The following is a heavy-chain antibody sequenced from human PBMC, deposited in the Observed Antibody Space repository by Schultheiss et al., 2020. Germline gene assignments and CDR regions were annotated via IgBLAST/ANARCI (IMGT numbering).Heavy chain of an antibody. J-gene: IGHJ4*02. V-gene: IGHV4-61*09. Sequence: SQTLSLTCTVSGGSISSGSYYWSWIRQPAGKGLEWIGEMYHSGGTIYNPSLKSRVTISVDKSKNQFSLKLSSVTAADTAVYYCARINIAARPSYFDYWGQGTLVTVSS. CDR1: GGSISSGSYY. D-gene: IGHD6-6*01. CDR3: ARINIAARPSYFDY. CDR2: MYHSGGT.